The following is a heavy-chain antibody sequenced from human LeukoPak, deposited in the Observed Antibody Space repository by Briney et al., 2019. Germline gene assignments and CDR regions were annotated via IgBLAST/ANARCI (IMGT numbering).Heavy chain of an antibody. V-gene: IGHV4-34*01. CDR3: ARVVSSWSYNWFDP. CDR2: INHSGST. Sequence: PSETLSLTCAVYGGSFSGYYWSWIRQPPGKGLEWIGEINHSGSTNYNPSLKSRVTISVDTSKSQFSLKLSSVTAADTAVYYCARVVSSWSYNWFDPWGQGTLVTVSS. CDR1: GGSFSGYY. J-gene: IGHJ5*02. D-gene: IGHD6-13*01.